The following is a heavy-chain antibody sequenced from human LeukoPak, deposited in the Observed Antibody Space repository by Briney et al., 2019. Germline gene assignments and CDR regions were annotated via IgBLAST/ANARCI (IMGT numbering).Heavy chain of an antibody. CDR3: ATQTVAGGY. CDR2: ISSSSSTI. D-gene: IGHD1-14*01. Sequence: GGSLRLSCVASGFAFSTYSMNWVRQSPGKGLEWLSYISSSSSTIYYADSVKGRFTISRDNAKNSLYLQMNSLRAEDTAVYYCATQTVAGGYWGQGTLVTVSS. CDR1: GFAFSTYS. V-gene: IGHV3-48*01. J-gene: IGHJ4*02.